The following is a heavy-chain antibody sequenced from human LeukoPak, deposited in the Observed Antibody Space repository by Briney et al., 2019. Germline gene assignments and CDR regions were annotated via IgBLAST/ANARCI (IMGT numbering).Heavy chain of an antibody. D-gene: IGHD2-15*01. CDR1: GXTFSNAW. Sequence: GGSLRLSCAASGXTFSNAWMSWVRQAPGKGLECVGRIKSKTDGGATDYAAPVKGRFTISRDDSKNTLFLQMNSLKTEDTAVYFCTTGMAVAAIVVWGQGTLVTVSS. J-gene: IGHJ4*02. CDR3: TTGMAVAAIVV. CDR2: IKSKTDGGAT. V-gene: IGHV3-15*01.